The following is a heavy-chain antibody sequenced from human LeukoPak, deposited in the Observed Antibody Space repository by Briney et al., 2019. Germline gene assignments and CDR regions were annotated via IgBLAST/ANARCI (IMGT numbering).Heavy chain of an antibody. CDR3: AKDHFYCTNGVCYRNDFDY. D-gene: IGHD2-8*01. CDR1: GFTFSSYA. J-gene: IGHJ4*02. Sequence: PGGSLRLSCAASGFTFSSYAVSWVRQAPGKGLEWVSAISGSGGSTYYADSVKGRFTISRDNSKNTLYLQMNSLRAEDTAVYYCAKDHFYCTNGVCYRNDFDYWGQGTLVTVSS. CDR2: ISGSGGST. V-gene: IGHV3-23*01.